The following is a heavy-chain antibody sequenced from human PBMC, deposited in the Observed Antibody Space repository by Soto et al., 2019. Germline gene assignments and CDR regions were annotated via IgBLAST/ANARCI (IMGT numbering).Heavy chain of an antibody. D-gene: IGHD3-3*01. CDR2: ISGSSEST. V-gene: IGHV3-23*01. CDR3: AKLRYYDFWSASTDMDV. J-gene: IGHJ6*02. CDR1: GISISIYA. Sequence: PGGSLRLSCAASGISISIYAMSWVRQAPGKGLEWVSAISGSSESTYYADSVKGRFTISRDNSKNTLYLQMNSLRAEDTAVYYCAKLRYYDFWSASTDMDVWGQGITVTVSS.